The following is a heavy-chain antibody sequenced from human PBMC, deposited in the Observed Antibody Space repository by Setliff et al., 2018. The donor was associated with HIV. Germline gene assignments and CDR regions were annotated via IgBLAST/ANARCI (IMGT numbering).Heavy chain of an antibody. V-gene: IGHV4-4*08. CDR1: GGSFSGYY. CDR2: IYTSGST. J-gene: IGHJ3*01. D-gene: IGHD3-16*01. CDR3: ARVRSFGSAYYAFDF. Sequence: ASETLSLTCAVYGGSFSGYYWSWIRQPPGKGLEWIGYIYTSGSTNYNPSLESRVTISLDTSKNQFSLRLTSVTAADTAVYYFARVRSFGSAYYAFDFWGPGTMVTVSS.